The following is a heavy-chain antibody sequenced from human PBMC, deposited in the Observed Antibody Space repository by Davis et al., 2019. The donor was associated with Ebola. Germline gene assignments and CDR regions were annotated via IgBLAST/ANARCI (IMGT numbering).Heavy chain of an antibody. CDR3: ARGGTDYSGSGNDYNSIDYFEY. J-gene: IGHJ4*02. CDR2: VIPILGIT. CDR1: GYTFTSYG. V-gene: IGHV1-69*10. D-gene: IGHD3-10*01. Sequence: SVKVSCKTSGYTFTSYGISWVRQAPGQGLEWLGGVIPILGITNRSQKFRGRLTITADESTTTVYMELNSLRSEDTAVYYCARGGTDYSGSGNDYNSIDYFEYWGQGTLVTASS.